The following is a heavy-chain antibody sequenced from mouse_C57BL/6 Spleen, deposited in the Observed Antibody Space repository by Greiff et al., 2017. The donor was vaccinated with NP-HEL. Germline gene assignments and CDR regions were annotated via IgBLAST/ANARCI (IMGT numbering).Heavy chain of an antibody. CDR1: GFTFSSYA. CDR3: ARRGDNWDDYYAMDY. Sequence: EVKVVESGGGLVKPGGSLKLSYAASGFTFSSYAMSWVRQTPEKRLEWVATISDGGSYTYYPDNVKGRFTISRDNAKNNLYLQMSHLKSEDTAMYYCARRGDNWDDYYAMDYWGQGTSVTVSS. V-gene: IGHV5-4*03. D-gene: IGHD4-1*01. J-gene: IGHJ4*01. CDR2: ISDGGSYT.